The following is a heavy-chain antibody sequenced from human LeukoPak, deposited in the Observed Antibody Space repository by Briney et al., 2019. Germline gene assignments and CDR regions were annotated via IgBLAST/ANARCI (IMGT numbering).Heavy chain of an antibody. CDR3: ARDRPTYRDYYDSSGYPI. Sequence: SETLSLTCTVSGGSISSGGYYWRWIRQPPGKGLEWIGYIYHSGSTYYNPSLKSRVTISEDRSKNQFSLKLSSVTAADTAVYYCARDRPTYRDYYDSSGYPIWGQGTLVTVSS. V-gene: IGHV4-30-2*01. D-gene: IGHD3-22*01. CDR2: IYHSGST. CDR1: GGSISSGGYY. J-gene: IGHJ4*02.